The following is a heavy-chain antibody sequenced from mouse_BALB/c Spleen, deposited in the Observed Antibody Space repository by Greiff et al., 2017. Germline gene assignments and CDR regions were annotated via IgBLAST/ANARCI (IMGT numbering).Heavy chain of an antibody. D-gene: IGHD1-1*01. Sequence: QVQLKESGAELVKPGASVKLSCKASGYTFTSYWMHWVKQRPGQGLEWIGEINPSNGRTNYNEKFKSKATLPVDKSSSTAYMQLSSLTSEDSAVYYCARFYYYGSTHYYALGYWGQGTSVTVSS. CDR1: GYTFTSYW. CDR2: INPSNGRT. J-gene: IGHJ4*01. CDR3: ARFYYYGSTHYYALGY. V-gene: IGHV1S81*02.